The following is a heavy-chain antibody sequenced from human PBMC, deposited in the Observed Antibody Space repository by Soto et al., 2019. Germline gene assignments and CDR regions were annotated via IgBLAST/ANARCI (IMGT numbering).Heavy chain of an antibody. Sequence: SETLSLTCTVSGGSISSYYWSWIRQPPGKGLEWIGYIYYSGSTNYNPSLKSRVTISVDTSKNQFSLKPSSVTAADTAVYYCAREDSSGFDYWGQGTLVTVSS. J-gene: IGHJ4*02. CDR3: AREDSSGFDY. CDR1: GGSISSYY. V-gene: IGHV4-59*01. CDR2: IYYSGST. D-gene: IGHD3-22*01.